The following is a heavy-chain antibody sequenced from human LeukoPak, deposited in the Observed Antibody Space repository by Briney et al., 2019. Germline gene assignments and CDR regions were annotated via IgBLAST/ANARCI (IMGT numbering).Heavy chain of an antibody. CDR2: ISGSGGST. V-gene: IGHV3-23*01. J-gene: IGHJ4*02. CDR1: GFTFSTYG. Sequence: GGSLRLSCADSGFTFSTYGMSWVRPAPGKGLEWVSVISGSGGSTYYADSVKGRFTISRDNSKNTLYLQMNSLRAEDTAVYYCAKGAYGSGSSFDYWGQGTLVTVSS. D-gene: IGHD3-10*01. CDR3: AKGAYGSGSSFDY.